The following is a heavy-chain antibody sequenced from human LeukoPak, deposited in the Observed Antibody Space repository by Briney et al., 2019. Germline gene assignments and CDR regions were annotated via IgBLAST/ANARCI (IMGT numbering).Heavy chain of an antibody. Sequence: ASVKVSCKASGYTFTSYGISWVRQAPGQGLEWMGWISAYNGNTNYAQKLQGRVTMTTDTSTSTAYMELRSLRSDDTAVCYCARDGHGWYYDSSGFDYWGQGTLVTVSS. J-gene: IGHJ4*02. D-gene: IGHD3-22*01. CDR2: ISAYNGNT. V-gene: IGHV1-18*01. CDR3: ARDGHGWYYDSSGFDY. CDR1: GYTFTSYG.